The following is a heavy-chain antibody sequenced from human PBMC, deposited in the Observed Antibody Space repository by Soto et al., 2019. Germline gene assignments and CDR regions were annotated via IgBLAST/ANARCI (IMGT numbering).Heavy chain of an antibody. V-gene: IGHV4-59*11. CDR3: ARVGSSGWSPDY. CDR2: IFYSGST. CDR1: GGSISGHY. D-gene: IGHD6-19*01. Sequence: QVQLQESGPGLVKPSETLSLTCSVSGGSISGHYWTWIRQSPGKGLEWIGYIFYSGSTNFNPSLKSRVTLSVDTSKNQFSLKMSSVTAADTAVYYCARVGSSGWSPDYWGRGTLVTVSS. J-gene: IGHJ4*02.